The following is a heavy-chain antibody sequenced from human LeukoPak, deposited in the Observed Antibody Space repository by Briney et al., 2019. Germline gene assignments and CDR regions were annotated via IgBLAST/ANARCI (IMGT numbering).Heavy chain of an antibody. V-gene: IGHV3-23*01. J-gene: IGHJ4*02. CDR3: AKVSSSSWYGFDY. CDR1: GFTFSSYA. Sequence: GGSLRLSCAACGFTFSSYAMSWVRQAPGKGREWVSAISGSGGSTYYADSVKGRFTISRDNSKNTLYLQMNSLRAEDTAVYYCAKVSSSSWYGFDYWGQGTLVTVSS. D-gene: IGHD6-13*01. CDR2: ISGSGGST.